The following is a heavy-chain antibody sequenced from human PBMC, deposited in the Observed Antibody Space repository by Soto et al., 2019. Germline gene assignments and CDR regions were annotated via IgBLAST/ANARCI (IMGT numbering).Heavy chain of an antibody. J-gene: IGHJ3*01. V-gene: IGHV3-7*01. D-gene: IGHD4-17*01. CDR1: GFTFSSYW. CDR2: IKQDGSEK. CDR3: ARDLEAPVTTA. Sequence: EVQLVESGGGLVQPGGSLRLSCAASGFTFSSYWMSWVRQAPGKGLEWVANIKQDGSEKYYVDSVKGRFTISRDNAKNSLYLQMNGLRAEDTAVCYCARDLEAPVTTAWGQGTMVTVSS.